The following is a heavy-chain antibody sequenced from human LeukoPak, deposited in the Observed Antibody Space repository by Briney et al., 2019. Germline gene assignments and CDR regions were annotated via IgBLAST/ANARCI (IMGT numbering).Heavy chain of an antibody. Sequence: GGSLRLSCSASGFTLSSYSMHWVRQAPGKGLEYVSALSSRGDSTSYAESVRGRFTISRDTSKNTLFLQMSSLRADDSSVYYCVRRGYPYAYDFWGQGTLVTVSS. CDR3: VRRGYPYAYDF. D-gene: IGHD5-18*01. CDR1: GFTLSSYS. V-gene: IGHV3-64D*09. J-gene: IGHJ4*02. CDR2: LSSRGDST.